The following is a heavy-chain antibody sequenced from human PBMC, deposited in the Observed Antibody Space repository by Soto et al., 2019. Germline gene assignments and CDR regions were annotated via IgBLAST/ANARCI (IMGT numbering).Heavy chain of an antibody. CDR1: GYTFTNYH. CDR2: ISGYNGNT. CDR3: AGSPDPLYAWSDVGVFTWFDP. D-gene: IGHD1-1*01. Sequence: QVRLMQSGAEVKKPGASVKVSCKASGYTFTNYHIIWVREAPGQRLEWMGWISGYNGNTKYAQKLQGRVTMTTDTSTSTVYMEPRSLRSDDTAVYYCAGSPDPLYAWSDVGVFTWFDPWRQGTLVTVSS. J-gene: IGHJ5*02. V-gene: IGHV1-18*01.